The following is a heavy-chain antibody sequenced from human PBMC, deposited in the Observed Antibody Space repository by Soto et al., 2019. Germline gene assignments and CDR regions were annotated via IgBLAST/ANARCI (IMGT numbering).Heavy chain of an antibody. D-gene: IGHD3-9*01. CDR1: GYTFTSYG. V-gene: IGHV1-18*04. CDR3: ARGLRYFDWLLSGRPQFDY. CDR2: ISAYNGNT. Sequence: GASVKVSCKASGYTFTSYGISWVRQAPGQGLEWMGWISAYNGNTNYAQKLQGRVTMTTDTSTSTAYMELRSLRSDDTAVYYRARGLRYFDWLLSGRPQFDYWGQGTLVTVSS. J-gene: IGHJ4*02.